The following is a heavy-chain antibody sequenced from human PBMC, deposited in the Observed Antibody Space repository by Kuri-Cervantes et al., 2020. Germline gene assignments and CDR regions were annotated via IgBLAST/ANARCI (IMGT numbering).Heavy chain of an antibody. Sequence: ESLKISCTVTGDSISFKYWSWIRQSAGKGLEWIGRIYSSGLSSYNPSLQSRITMSVDRSKNQFSLRLSSLSAADTAVYYCARGRRSMVRGRNYYYMDVWGKGTTVTVSS. D-gene: IGHD3-10*01. J-gene: IGHJ6*03. V-gene: IGHV4-4*07. CDR3: ARGRRSMVRGRNYYYMDV. CDR2: IYSSGLS. CDR1: GDSISFKY.